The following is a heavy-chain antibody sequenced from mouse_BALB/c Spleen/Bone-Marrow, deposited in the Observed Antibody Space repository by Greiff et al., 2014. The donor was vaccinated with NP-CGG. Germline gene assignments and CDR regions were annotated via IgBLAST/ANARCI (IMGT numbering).Heavy chain of an antibody. V-gene: IGHV1-87*01. CDR1: GYTFTSYW. J-gene: IGHJ4*01. D-gene: IGHD2-2*01. Sequence: LQESGAELARPGASVKLSCKASGYTFTSYWMQWVKQRPGQGLEWIGAIYPGDGDTRYTQKFKGKATLTADKSSSTAYMQLSSLASEDSAVYYCARFYGYDGMDYWGQGTSVTVSS. CDR2: IYPGDGDT. CDR3: ARFYGYDGMDY.